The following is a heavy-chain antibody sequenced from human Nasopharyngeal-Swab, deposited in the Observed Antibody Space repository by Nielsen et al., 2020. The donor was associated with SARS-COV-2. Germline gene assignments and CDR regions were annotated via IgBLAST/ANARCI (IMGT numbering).Heavy chain of an antibody. CDR1: GGSFSGYY. CDR2: INHSGST. J-gene: IGHJ4*02. CDR3: ARGIGYFDY. Sequence: GSLRLSCAVYGGSFSGYYWSWIRQPPGKGLEWIGEINHSGSTNYNPSLKSRVTISVDTSKNQFSLKLSSVTAADTAVYYCARGIGYFDYWGQGTLVTVSS. V-gene: IGHV4-34*01.